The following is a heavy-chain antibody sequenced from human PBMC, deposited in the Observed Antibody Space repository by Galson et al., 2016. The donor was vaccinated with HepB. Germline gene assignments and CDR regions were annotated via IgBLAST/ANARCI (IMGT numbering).Heavy chain of an antibody. D-gene: IGHD5-12*01. CDR1: GFTFSRSW. Sequence: LRLSCAASGFTFSRSWMTRVRQAPGRGLEWLANIKEDGSSTNHVDSVKGRFTISRDNAKTSLYLQMNSLRAEDTAVYYCARDHISGRGPFFDYWGQGTPVTVSS. V-gene: IGHV3-7*03. CDR2: IKEDGSST. CDR3: ARDHISGRGPFFDY. J-gene: IGHJ4*02.